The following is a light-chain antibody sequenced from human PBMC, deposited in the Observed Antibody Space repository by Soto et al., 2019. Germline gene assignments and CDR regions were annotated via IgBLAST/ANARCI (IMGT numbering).Light chain of an antibody. V-gene: IGKV3-15*01. CDR2: GAS. CDR3: QQYNNWPPLT. CDR1: QSVSSN. Sequence: EIVMTQSPATLSVSPGERATLSCRASQSVSSNLAWYQQKPSQAPRLLIYGASTRATGIPARFSGSGSGTEFTLASSSLQSIGFAIYYCQQYNNWPPLTFGGGTKVEIK. J-gene: IGKJ4*01.